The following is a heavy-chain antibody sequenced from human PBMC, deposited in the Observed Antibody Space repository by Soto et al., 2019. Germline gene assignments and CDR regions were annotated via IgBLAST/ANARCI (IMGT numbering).Heavy chain of an antibody. D-gene: IGHD2-2*01. Sequence: QVQLVQSGAEVEKPGASVKVCCKASGYTFTNYAVHWVRQAPGQRLEWMGWINAGNGNTRFSQNLQGRVTITRDTSARTVYMELSSLRSEDTAVYYCARGHLAVVPVASWFYYMDVWGKGTTVTVSS. CDR2: INAGNGNT. CDR3: ARGHLAVVPVASWFYYMDV. J-gene: IGHJ6*03. CDR1: GYTFTNYA. V-gene: IGHV1-3*01.